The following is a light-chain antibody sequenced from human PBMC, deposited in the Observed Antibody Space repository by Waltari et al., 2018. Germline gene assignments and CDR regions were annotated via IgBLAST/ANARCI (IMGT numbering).Light chain of an antibody. CDR3: QQYNSYSPVT. CDR2: RAS. Sequence: DIQLTQSPSTLSASVGDRVTITCRASQSIYSWLAWYQQKPEKAPKRLIYRASSLESGVPSRFSGSGSGTEFTLTISSLQPDDLATYYCQQYNSYSPVTCGGGTKVEIK. V-gene: IGKV1-5*03. CDR1: QSIYSW. J-gene: IGKJ4*01.